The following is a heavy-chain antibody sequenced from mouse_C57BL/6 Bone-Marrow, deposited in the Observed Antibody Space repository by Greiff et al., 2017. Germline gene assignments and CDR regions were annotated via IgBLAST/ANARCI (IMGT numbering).Heavy chain of an antibody. CDR2: FYTGSGSI. Sequence: QVQLQQSGAELVKPGASVKLSCKASGYTFTEYTIHWVKQRSGQGLEWIGWFYTGSGSITYNEKFKDQATLTADKSSSTVYMELRRLTSEDSAVYFCARHGRQLRRFYYFDYWGQGTTLTVAA. CDR3: ARHGRQLRRFYYFDY. J-gene: IGHJ2*01. V-gene: IGHV1-62-2*01. CDR1: GYTFTEYT. D-gene: IGHD3-2*02.